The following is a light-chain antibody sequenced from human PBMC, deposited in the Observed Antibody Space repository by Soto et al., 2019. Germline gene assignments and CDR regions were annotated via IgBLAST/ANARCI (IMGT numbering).Light chain of an antibody. CDR1: SSDVGSDNL. CDR2: EGS. V-gene: IGLV2-23*03. Sequence: QSALTQPASVSGSPGQSITISCTGTSSDVGSDNLVSWYQQHPGKAPKLMIYEGSKRPSGVSNRFSGSKSGNTASLTISGLQSEDEADYYCCSYAGSSTFEVFGTGTKVTVL. J-gene: IGLJ1*01. CDR3: CSYAGSSTFEV.